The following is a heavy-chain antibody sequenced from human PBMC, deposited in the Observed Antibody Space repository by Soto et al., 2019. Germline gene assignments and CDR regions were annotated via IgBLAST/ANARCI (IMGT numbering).Heavy chain of an antibody. V-gene: IGHV3-30*18. J-gene: IGHJ4*02. CDR3: AKDRWGGYYGSGSYPNPLN. CDR1: GFTFSSYG. CDR2: ISYDGSNK. Sequence: GGSLRLSCAASGFTFSSYGMHWVRQAPGKGLEWVAVISYDGSNKYYADSVKGRFTISRDNSKNTLYLQMNSLRAEDTAVYYCAKDRWGGYYGSGSYPNPLNWGQGTLVTVSS. D-gene: IGHD3-10*01.